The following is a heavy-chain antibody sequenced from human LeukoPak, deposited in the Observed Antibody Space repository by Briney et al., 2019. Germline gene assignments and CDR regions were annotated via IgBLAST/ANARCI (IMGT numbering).Heavy chain of an antibody. J-gene: IGHJ4*02. Sequence: ASVKVSCKASGYTFTCYYMHWVRQAPGQGLEWMGRINLKSGGTNYAQKFQGRVTMTRDTSISTAYMELSRLRSDDTAVYYCARRENDYWGQGTLVTVSS. CDR3: ARRENDY. CDR2: INLKSGGT. V-gene: IGHV1-2*06. CDR1: GYTFTCYY.